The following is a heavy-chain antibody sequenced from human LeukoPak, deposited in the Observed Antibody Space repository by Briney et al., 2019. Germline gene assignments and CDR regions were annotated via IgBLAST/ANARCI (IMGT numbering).Heavy chain of an antibody. D-gene: IGHD3-22*01. CDR1: GFTFSSYG. J-gene: IGHJ3*02. CDR2: IRYDGSNK. Sequence: LPGGSLRLSCAASGFTFSSYGMHWVRQAPGKGLEWVAFIRYDGSNKYYADSVKGRLTISRDNSKNTLYLQMNSLRAEDTAVYYCARATNYYDSSGYYYAGAFDIWGQGTMVTVSS. CDR3: ARATNYYDSSGYYYAGAFDI. V-gene: IGHV3-30*02.